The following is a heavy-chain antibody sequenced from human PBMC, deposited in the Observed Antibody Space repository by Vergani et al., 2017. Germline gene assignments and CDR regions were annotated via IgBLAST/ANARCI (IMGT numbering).Heavy chain of an antibody. D-gene: IGHD5-24*01. Sequence: EVQLVQSGAEVKKPGESLKISCKGSGYSFTSYWIGWVRQMPGKGLEWMGIIYPGDSDTRYSPSFQGQVTISADKSISTAYLQWSSLKASATAMYYCARHPAWDGYNLNFDYWGQGTLVTVSS. CDR1: GYSFTSYW. J-gene: IGHJ4*02. CDR3: ARHPAWDGYNLNFDY. V-gene: IGHV5-51*01. CDR2: IYPGDSDT.